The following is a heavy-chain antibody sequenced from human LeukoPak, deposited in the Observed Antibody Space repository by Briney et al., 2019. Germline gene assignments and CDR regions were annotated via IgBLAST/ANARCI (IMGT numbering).Heavy chain of an antibody. D-gene: IGHD1-26*01. CDR1: GFTFSNYA. J-gene: IGHJ4*02. V-gene: IGHV3-23*01. CDR2: ISGSGGST. CDR3: AKDQTSGSYY. Sequence: GGSLRLSCVASGFTFSNYAMSWVRQAPGKGLEWVSAISGSGGSTYYADSVKGRFTISRDNSENTLYLQMNSLRAEDTAVYYCAKDQTSGSYYWGQGTLVTVSS.